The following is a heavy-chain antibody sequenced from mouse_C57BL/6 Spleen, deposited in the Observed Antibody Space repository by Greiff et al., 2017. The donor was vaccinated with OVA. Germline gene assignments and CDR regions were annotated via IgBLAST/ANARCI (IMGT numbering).Heavy chain of an antibody. CDR2: INPNNGGP. CDR1: GYTFTDYY. D-gene: IGHD4-1*01. CDR3: ARQTVCRDY. Sequence: DVPLQQSGPELVKPGASVKISCKASGYTFTDYYMNWVKQSHGKSLEWIGDINPNNGGPSYNQKLKGKAKLTVDKSSSTAYMERRILTSEDAAVYYCARQTVCRDYWGQGTSVTVSS. V-gene: IGHV1-26*01. J-gene: IGHJ4*01.